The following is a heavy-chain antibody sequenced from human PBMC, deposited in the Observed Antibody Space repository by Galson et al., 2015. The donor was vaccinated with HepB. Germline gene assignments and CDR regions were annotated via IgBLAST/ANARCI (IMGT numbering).Heavy chain of an antibody. J-gene: IGHJ4*02. CDR1: GYTFTSYG. V-gene: IGHV1-18*04. CDR2: ISAYNGNT. CDR3: ARYAFVTVAGTSGNDY. Sequence: SVKVSCKASGYTFTSYGISWVRQAPGQGLEWMGWISAYNGNTNYAQKLQGRVTMTTDTSTSTAYMELRSLRSGDTAVYYCARYAFVTVAGTSGNDYWGQGTLVTVSS. D-gene: IGHD6-19*01.